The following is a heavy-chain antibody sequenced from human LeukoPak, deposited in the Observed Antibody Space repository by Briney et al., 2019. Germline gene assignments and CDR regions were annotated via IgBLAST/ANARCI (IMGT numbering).Heavy chain of an antibody. CDR2: FYHSGRT. Sequence: PSETLSLTCAVSGYSISSGYYWGWIRQPPGKGLEWIGSFYHSGRTYYNPSLKSRVTISVDTSKNQFSLKLSSVTAADTAVYYCARLLSDPDYWGQGTLVTVSS. V-gene: IGHV4-38-2*01. D-gene: IGHD1-26*01. CDR3: ARLLSDPDY. J-gene: IGHJ4*02. CDR1: GYSISSGYY.